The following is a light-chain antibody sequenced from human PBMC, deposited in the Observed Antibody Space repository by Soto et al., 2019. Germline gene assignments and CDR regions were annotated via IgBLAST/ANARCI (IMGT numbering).Light chain of an antibody. CDR2: DVS. J-gene: IGLJ1*01. CDR1: NSDVGGYNY. Sequence: QSVLTQPASVSGSPGQSITISCTGTNSDVGGYNYVSWYQHHPGKAPKLMIYDVSNRPSGVSNRFSGSKSGNTASLTISGLQAEDEADYYCNSYTSSXTPYVFGTGTRPPS. CDR3: NSYTSSXTPYV. V-gene: IGLV2-14*03.